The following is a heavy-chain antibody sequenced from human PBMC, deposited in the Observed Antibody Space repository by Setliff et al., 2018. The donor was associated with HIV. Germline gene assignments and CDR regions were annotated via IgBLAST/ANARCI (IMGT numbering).Heavy chain of an antibody. D-gene: IGHD3-10*01. Sequence: ASVKVSCKASGGTFSSYAISWVRQAPGQGLEWMGGIIPIFGTANYAQKFQGRVTITTDESTSTAYMELSSLRSEDTAVYYCARVYGSGSYGWFDPWGQGALVTVSS. J-gene: IGHJ5*02. CDR3: ARVYGSGSYGWFDP. CDR2: IIPIFGTA. CDR1: GGTFSSYA. V-gene: IGHV1-69*05.